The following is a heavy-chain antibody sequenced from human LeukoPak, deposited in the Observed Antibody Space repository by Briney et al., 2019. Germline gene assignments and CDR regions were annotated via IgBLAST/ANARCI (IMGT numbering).Heavy chain of an antibody. CDR2: ISGSGGST. V-gene: IGHV3-23*01. J-gene: IGHJ4*02. Sequence: SGGSLRLSCAASGFTFSTYAMSWVRQAPGKGLEWVSGISGSGGSTYYADSVKGRFTISRDNSKNTLYLQMNSLRAEDTAVYYCASLTSQYDYWGLGTLVTVSS. D-gene: IGHD3-10*01. CDR1: GFTFSTYA. CDR3: ASLTSQYDY.